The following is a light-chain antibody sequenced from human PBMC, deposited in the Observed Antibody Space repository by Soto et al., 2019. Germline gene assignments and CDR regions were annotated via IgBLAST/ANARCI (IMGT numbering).Light chain of an antibody. CDR2: DAS. J-gene: IGKJ1*01. CDR3: LQYSSHSWT. CDR1: RSISDW. V-gene: IGKV1-5*01. Sequence: DIQMTQSPSTLSPSFGYRVTITFRASRSISDWLAWYQQKPGKAPKLLIFDASSLKSGVPSRFSGSGSGTEFTLTISRLQPDDVATYYCLQYSSHSWTFGQGTKVDI.